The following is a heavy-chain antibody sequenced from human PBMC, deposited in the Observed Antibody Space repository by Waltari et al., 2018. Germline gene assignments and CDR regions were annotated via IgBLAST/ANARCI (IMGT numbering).Heavy chain of an antibody. CDR3: ARALYSSSWYYYYYGMDV. CDR2: MWYDGNNK. J-gene: IGHJ6*02. Sequence: QVQLVESGGGVVQHGRSLRLSCAASGFTFSSYGMHWVRQAPGKGLEWVAVMWYDGNNKYYADSVKGRFTISRDNSKNMLYLQMNSLRAEDTAVYYCARALYSSSWYYYYYGMDVWGQGTTVTVSS. V-gene: IGHV3-33*01. CDR1: GFTFSSYG. D-gene: IGHD6-13*01.